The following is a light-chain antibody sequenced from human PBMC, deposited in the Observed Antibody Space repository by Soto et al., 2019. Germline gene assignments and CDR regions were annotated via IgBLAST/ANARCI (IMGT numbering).Light chain of an antibody. Sequence: QSALTQPASVSGSPGQSSTISCTGTSSDVGGYDYVSWDQQHPGKAPKLMIYEVSNRPSGVSNRFSGSKSGNTASLTISGLQDEDEADYYCNSKTSGTNPYVFGTGTKVTVL. CDR2: EVS. J-gene: IGLJ1*01. V-gene: IGLV2-14*01. CDR3: NSKTSGTNPYV. CDR1: SSDVGGYDY.